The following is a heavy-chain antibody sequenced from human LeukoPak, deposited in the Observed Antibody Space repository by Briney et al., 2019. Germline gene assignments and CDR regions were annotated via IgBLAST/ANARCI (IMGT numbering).Heavy chain of an antibody. CDR2: IRYDGSNK. J-gene: IGHJ3*02. CDR1: GFTFSSYG. V-gene: IGHV3-30*02. CDR3: AKDRRKQLDAFDI. D-gene: IGHD6-13*01. Sequence: PGGSLRLSCAASGFTFSSYGMHWVRQAPGKGLEWVAFIRYDGSNKYYADSVKGRFTISRDNSKNTLYLQMNSLRAEDTAVYYCAKDRRKQLDAFDIWGQGTMVTVSS.